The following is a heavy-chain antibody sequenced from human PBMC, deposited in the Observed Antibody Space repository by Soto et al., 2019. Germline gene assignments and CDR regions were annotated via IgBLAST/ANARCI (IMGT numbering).Heavy chain of an antibody. CDR1: GFSLSTSGVA. J-gene: IGHJ5*02. V-gene: IGHV2-5*02. CDR2: IYWDDDK. Sequence: QITLKEYGPTLVKPTQTLTLTCTFSGFSLSTSGVAVGWIRQPPGKALEWLALIYWDDDKRYNPSLTSRLTITKDTSKNQVVLIMTNMDPADTGTYYCAHRRKICSGGSCHYGWFDPWGQGTLVTVSS. CDR3: AHRRKICSGGSCHYGWFDP. D-gene: IGHD2-15*01.